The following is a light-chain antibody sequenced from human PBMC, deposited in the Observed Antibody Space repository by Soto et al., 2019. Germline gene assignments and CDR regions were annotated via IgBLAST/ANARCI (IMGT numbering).Light chain of an antibody. Sequence: DIQSTQSPSFLSASAGDRGTITFRASQSISSYLNWYQQKPGKAPNLLIHAAFNLQSGVPSRFSGSGSGTDFTLTISSLQPEDFATYYCQQSYSFPRTFGQGTKVDIK. CDR1: QSISSY. CDR2: AAF. CDR3: QQSYSFPRT. J-gene: IGKJ1*01. V-gene: IGKV1-39*01.